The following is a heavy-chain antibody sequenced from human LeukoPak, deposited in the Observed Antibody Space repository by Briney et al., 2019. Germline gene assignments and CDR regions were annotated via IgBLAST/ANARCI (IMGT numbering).Heavy chain of an antibody. CDR1: GLTVSSNS. D-gene: IGHD4/OR15-4a*01. J-gene: IGHJ4*02. CDR2: IYSGGST. CDR3: ARRAGAYSHPYDY. V-gene: IGHV3-53*01. Sequence: GGSLRLSCAASGLTVSSNSMSWVRQAPGKGLEWVSFIYSGGSTYYADAVKGRFTISRDNSKNTLYLQMNSLRADDTAVYYCARRAGAYSHPYDYWGQGTLVTVSS.